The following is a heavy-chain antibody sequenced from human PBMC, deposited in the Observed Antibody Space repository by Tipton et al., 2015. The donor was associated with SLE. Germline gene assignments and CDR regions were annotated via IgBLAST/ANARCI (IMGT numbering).Heavy chain of an antibody. CDR1: GYSISSGYY. CDR2: IYHSGST. D-gene: IGHD1-7*01. V-gene: IGHV4-38-2*02. Sequence: GLVKPSETLSLTCAVSGYSISSGYYWGWIRQPPGRGLEWIGSIYHSGSTYYNSSLESRVTISVDTSKNHFSLKLSSVTAADTAVYYCARDLSAKNSYYYYYMDVWGKGTTVTVSS. CDR3: ARDLSAKNSYYYYYMDV. J-gene: IGHJ6*03.